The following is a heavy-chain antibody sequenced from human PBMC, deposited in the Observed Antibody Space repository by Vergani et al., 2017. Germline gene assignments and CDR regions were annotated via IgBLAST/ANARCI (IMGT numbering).Heavy chain of an antibody. V-gene: IGHV4-39*01. D-gene: IGHD6-19*01. CDR2: IYYSGST. CDR1: GGSISSSSYY. Sequence: QLQLQESGPGLVKPSETLSLTCTVSGGSISSSSYYWGWIRQPPGKGMEWIGSIYYSGSTYYNPSLKSRVTISVDTSKNQFSLKLSSVTAADTAVYYCARTKAGYSSGWYLGYFDYWGQRTLVTVSS. CDR3: ARTKAGYSSGWYLGYFDY. J-gene: IGHJ4*02.